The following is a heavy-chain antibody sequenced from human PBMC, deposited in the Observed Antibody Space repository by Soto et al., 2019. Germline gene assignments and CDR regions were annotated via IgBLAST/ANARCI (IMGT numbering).Heavy chain of an antibody. Sequence: QVQLVESGGGVVQPGRSLRLSCAASGFTFSSYGMHWVRQAPGKGLEWVAVISYDGSNKYYADSVKGRFTISRDNSKNTLYLQMNSLRAQDTAVYYFAKDQYDILTGYYPHYYYGMDVWGQGSTVTASS. CDR1: GFTFSSYG. CDR2: ISYDGSNK. J-gene: IGHJ6*02. D-gene: IGHD3-9*01. V-gene: IGHV3-30*18. CDR3: AKDQYDILTGYYPHYYYGMDV.